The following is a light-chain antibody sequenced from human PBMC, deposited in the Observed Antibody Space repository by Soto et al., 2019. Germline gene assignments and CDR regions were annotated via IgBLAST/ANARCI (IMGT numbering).Light chain of an antibody. J-gene: IGLJ3*02. Sequence: QSVLTQPPSLSGTPGQRVTISCSGSNSNIGRYSVNWYQQFPGTAPKLLIYRDDERPSGVPDRFSGSKSGTSASLAISGLQSEDEAEYYCAAWDDNLNGPLFGGGTKLTVL. CDR1: NSNIGRYS. V-gene: IGLV1-44*01. CDR2: RDD. CDR3: AAWDDNLNGPL.